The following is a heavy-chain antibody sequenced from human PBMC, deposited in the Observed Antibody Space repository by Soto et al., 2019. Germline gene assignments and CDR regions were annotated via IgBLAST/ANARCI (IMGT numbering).Heavy chain of an antibody. V-gene: IGHV4-59*01. D-gene: IGHD3-16*01. Sequence: QVQLQESGPGLVKPSETLSLTCTVSGGSISRYYWSWIRQPPGKGLEWIGYVHYSGSTKYNPSLKSRVTISLDTSKNQFSLSLNSVTAEDTAMYYCAKDVWGAMDVWGQGTTVTVSS. CDR1: GGSISRYY. CDR3: AKDVWGAMDV. CDR2: VHYSGST. J-gene: IGHJ6*02.